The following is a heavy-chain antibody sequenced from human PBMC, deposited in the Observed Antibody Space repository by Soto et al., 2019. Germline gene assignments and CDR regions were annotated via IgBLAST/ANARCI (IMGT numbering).Heavy chain of an antibody. D-gene: IGHD3-10*01. J-gene: IGHJ6*02. CDR2: IKEDGSET. Sequence: EVQVVESGGGLVQPGGSLRLSCAASGFTLSSYWMTWVRQAPGKGLEWVANIKEDGSETYYVDSVKGRFTISRDNAKNSLYLQLNSLRAEDTAVYYCAREVLEWFGEFLEDYYYHGMDVWGQGTTVTVSS. CDR3: AREVLEWFGEFLEDYYYHGMDV. V-gene: IGHV3-7*05. CDR1: GFTLSSYW.